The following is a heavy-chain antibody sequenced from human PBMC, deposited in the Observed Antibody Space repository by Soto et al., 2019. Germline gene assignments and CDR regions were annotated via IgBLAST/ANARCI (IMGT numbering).Heavy chain of an antibody. CDR1: GYTFTGYY. V-gene: IGHV1-2*04. CDR2: INPNSGGT. D-gene: IGHD6-19*01. CDR3: ARGGYSSGWNSYYFDN. J-gene: IGHJ4*02. Sequence: ASVKVSCKASGYTFTGYYMHWVRQAPGQGLEWMGWINPNSGGTNYAQKFQGWVTMTRDTSISTAYMELSRLRSDDTAVYYCARGGYSSGWNSYYFDNWGKGTRVTVPS.